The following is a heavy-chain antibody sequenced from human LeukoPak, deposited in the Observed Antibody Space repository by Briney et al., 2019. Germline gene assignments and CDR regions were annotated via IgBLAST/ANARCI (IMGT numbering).Heavy chain of an antibody. D-gene: IGHD1-26*01. Sequence: ASVKVSFKASGYTFTSYDINWVRQATGQGLEWMGWMNPNSGNTGYAQKFQGRVTMTRNTSISTAYMELSSLRSEDTAVYYCARGLRVGATTPRVDLGYWGQGTLVTVSS. CDR1: GYTFTSYD. V-gene: IGHV1-8*01. CDR3: ARGLRVGATTPRVDLGY. CDR2: MNPNSGNT. J-gene: IGHJ4*02.